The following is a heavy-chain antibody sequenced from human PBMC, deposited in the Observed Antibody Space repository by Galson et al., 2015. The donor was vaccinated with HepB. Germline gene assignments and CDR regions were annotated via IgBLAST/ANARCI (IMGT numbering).Heavy chain of an antibody. CDR3: VRDRRRVPVAGANRNWFDP. D-gene: IGHD6-19*01. Sequence: SVKVSCKASGYTFTNYYMHWVRQAPGQGLEWMGIINPSGYSTTYAQKFQGRVTMTRDTSTSTVYMELSSLRSEDTAVYYCVRDRRRVPVAGANRNWFDPWGQGTLVTVSS. V-gene: IGHV1-46*01. CDR1: GYTFTNYY. J-gene: IGHJ5*02. CDR2: INPSGYST.